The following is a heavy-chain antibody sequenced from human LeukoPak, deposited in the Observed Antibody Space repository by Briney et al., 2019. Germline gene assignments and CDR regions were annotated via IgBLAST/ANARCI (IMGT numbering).Heavy chain of an antibody. J-gene: IGHJ4*02. V-gene: IGHV2-5*01. CDR1: GFSLSTSGVG. CDR2: IYWNDDK. D-gene: IGHD1-1*01. Sequence: SGPTLVKPTQTLTLTCTFSGFSLSTSGVGVGWIRQPPGKALEWLALIYWNDDKRYSPSLKSRLTITKDTSKNQVVLTMTNMDPFDTATYFRAHEFQSGNNLGTVYFYYLGQGNLVTV. CDR3: AHEFQSGNNLGTVYFYY.